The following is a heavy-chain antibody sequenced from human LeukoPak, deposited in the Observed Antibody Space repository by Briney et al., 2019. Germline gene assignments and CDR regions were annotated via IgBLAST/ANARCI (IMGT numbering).Heavy chain of an antibody. CDR3: AKDTPGLETIAVAGLDY. J-gene: IGHJ4*02. D-gene: IGHD6-19*01. CDR2: ISGSGGST. V-gene: IGHV3-23*01. CDR1: GFTFSSYA. Sequence: RGSLRLSCAASGFTFSSYAMSWVRQAPGKGLEWVSAISGSGGSTYYADSVKGRFTISRDNSKNTLYLQMNSLRAEDTAVYYCAKDTPGLETIAVAGLDYWGQGTLVTVSS.